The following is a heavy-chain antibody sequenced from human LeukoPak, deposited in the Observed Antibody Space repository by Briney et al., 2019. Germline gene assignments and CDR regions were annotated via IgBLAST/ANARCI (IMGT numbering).Heavy chain of an antibody. CDR1: LYTFPRYY. V-gene: IGHV1-2*02. CDR3: ARGDTAMFDY. CDR2: INPNSGGT. J-gene: IGHJ4*02. D-gene: IGHD5-18*01. Sequence: GASVKVSRKSSLYTFPRYYMHWVRQAPGQGLEWMGWINPNSGGTNYAQKFQGRGNMTRDTLISTAYMELSRLRSDDTAVYYCARGDTAMFDYWGQGTLVTVSS.